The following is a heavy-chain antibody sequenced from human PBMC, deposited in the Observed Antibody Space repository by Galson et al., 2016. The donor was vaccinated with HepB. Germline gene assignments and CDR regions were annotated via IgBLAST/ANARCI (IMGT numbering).Heavy chain of an antibody. CDR1: GVTFSNYG. J-gene: IGHJ4*02. D-gene: IGHD3-16*01. V-gene: IGHV3-33*01. Sequence: SLRLSCAASGVTFSNYGMHWVRQAPGKGLEWVAFIWYDGNNKNYADSVKGRFTLSRDKSKNTLYLQMNSLRVEDTAVYYCARQGDTIGQFDYWGQGTLVTVSS. CDR2: IWYDGNNK. CDR3: ARQGDTIGQFDY.